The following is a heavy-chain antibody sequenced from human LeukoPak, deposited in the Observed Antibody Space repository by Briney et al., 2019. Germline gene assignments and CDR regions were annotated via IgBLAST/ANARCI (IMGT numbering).Heavy chain of an antibody. Sequence: PGRSLRLSCAASGFTFSRYTMHWVRQAPGKGLEWVAVISYDGSNEYYADSVKGRFTISRDNSKNTLYFQMNSLRAEDSAVYYCASGALFGELLGAFDIWGQGTRVTVSS. D-gene: IGHD3-10*02. CDR3: ASGALFGELLGAFDI. CDR1: GFTFSRYT. J-gene: IGHJ3*02. V-gene: IGHV3-30*14. CDR2: ISYDGSNE.